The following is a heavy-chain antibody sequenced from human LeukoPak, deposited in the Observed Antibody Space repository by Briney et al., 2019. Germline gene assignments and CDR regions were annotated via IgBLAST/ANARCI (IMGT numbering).Heavy chain of an antibody. V-gene: IGHV3-49*04. Sequence: GGSLRLSCITSGFTFGDYAMTWVRQAPGKGLEWVGFIRSKVYGGTPEYAASVKGRFTISRNDSKGIAYLQMNSLKTEDTAVYYCSRDQTPYYWGQGTLVTVSS. CDR1: GFTFGDYA. CDR3: SRDQTPYY. CDR2: IRSKVYGGTP. J-gene: IGHJ4*02.